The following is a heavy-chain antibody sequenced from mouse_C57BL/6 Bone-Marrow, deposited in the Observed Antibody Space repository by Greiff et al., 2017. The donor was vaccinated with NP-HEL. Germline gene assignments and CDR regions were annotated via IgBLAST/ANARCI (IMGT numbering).Heavy chain of an antibody. CDR1: GFTFTDYY. D-gene: IGHD4-1*01. J-gene: IGHJ4*01. CDR3: ARTLGGYYAMDY. CDR2: IRNKANGYTT. Sequence: EVMLVESGGGLVQPGGSLSLSCAASGFTFTDYYMSWVRQPPGKALEWLGFIRNKANGYTTEYSASVKGRFTISRANSPSILYLQMNALRAEDSATYYCARTLGGYYAMDYWGQGTSVTVSS. V-gene: IGHV7-3*01.